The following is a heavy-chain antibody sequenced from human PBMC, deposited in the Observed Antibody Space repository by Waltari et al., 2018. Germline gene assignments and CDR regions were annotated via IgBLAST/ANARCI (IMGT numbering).Heavy chain of an antibody. Sequence: QVQLVQSGAEVKKPGASVKVSCKASGYTFTGYYMPWVRQAPGQGLEWMGRINPNSGGTNYAQKFQGRVTMTRDTSISTAYMELSRLRSDDTAVYYCARAASVVQGVIAYWGQGTLVTVSS. D-gene: IGHD3-10*01. V-gene: IGHV1-2*06. CDR3: ARAASVVQGVIAY. CDR2: INPNSGGT. J-gene: IGHJ4*02. CDR1: GYTFTGYY.